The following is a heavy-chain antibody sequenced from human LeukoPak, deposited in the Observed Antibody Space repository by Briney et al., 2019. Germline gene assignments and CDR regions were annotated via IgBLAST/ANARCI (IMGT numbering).Heavy chain of an antibody. V-gene: IGHV3-23*01. D-gene: IGHD6-19*01. Sequence: GGSLRLSCVASGFTLTSDAMNWVRQAPGKGLEWVSSTVSRGTTQYADSVKGRFTVSRDTSKNTLYLQMNSLRADDTAVYYCAKCSTSAYTTGWCNWIDPWGQGTLVTVSS. CDR3: AKCSTSAYTTGWCNWIDP. J-gene: IGHJ5*02. CDR2: TVSRGTT. CDR1: GFTLTSDA.